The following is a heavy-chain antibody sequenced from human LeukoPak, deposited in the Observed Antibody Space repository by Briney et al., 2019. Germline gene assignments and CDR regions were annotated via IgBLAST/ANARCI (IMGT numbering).Heavy chain of an antibody. CDR3: ARGRNTGRQFYFDY. CDR1: GFTFSSSG. V-gene: IGHV3-23*01. Sequence: GGSLRLSCAASGFTFSSSGMGWVRQAPWKGLECVSPITGSGGSTSYTDSVKGRFTISRDNSKNTLYLQMNSLRAEDTAVYYCARGRNTGRQFYFDYWGQGTLVTVAS. J-gene: IGHJ4*02. CDR2: ITGSGGST. D-gene: IGHD5-18*01.